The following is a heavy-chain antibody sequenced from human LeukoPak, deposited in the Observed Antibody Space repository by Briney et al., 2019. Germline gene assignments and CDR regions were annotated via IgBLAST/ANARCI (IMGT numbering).Heavy chain of an antibody. V-gene: IGHV3-21*01. J-gene: IGHJ4*02. D-gene: IGHD6-6*01. Sequence: GGSLRLSCAASGFTFSSYSMNWVRQAPGKGLEWVSSISSSSYIYYAGSVKGRFTISRDDAKNPLYLQMNSLRAEDTAVYYCARAGWVAARPGYFDYWGQGTLVTVSS. CDR2: ISSSSYI. CDR3: ARAGWVAARPGYFDY. CDR1: GFTFSSYS.